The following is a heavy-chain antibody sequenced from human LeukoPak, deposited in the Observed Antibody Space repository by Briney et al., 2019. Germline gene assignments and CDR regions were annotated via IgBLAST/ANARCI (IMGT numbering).Heavy chain of an antibody. CDR1: GFTFSTYG. J-gene: IGHJ5*02. Sequence: AGSLRLSCAASGFTFSTYGMHWVRQAPGKGLEWVAVISFDGSNEYYADSVNGRSTIASASHNNTLYLQMNSLRAEDTAVCYCAKGGQQVVRWWFDPWGQGTLVTVSS. CDR2: ISFDGSNE. V-gene: IGHV3-30*18. CDR3: AKGGQQVVRWWFDP. D-gene: IGHD6-13*01.